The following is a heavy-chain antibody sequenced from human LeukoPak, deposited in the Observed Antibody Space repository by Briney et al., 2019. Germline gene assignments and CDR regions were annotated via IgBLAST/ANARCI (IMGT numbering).Heavy chain of an antibody. J-gene: IGHJ4*02. V-gene: IGHV4-38-2*02. CDR2: IYHSGST. D-gene: IGHD4/OR15-4a*01. CDR3: ARHSLTMVDY. CDR1: GYSISSGYY. Sequence: PSETLSLTCTVSGYSISSGYYWGWIRQPPGKGLEWIGSIYHSGSTYYDPSLKSRVTISVDTSKNQFSLKLSSVTAADTAVYYCARHSLTMVDYWGQGTLVTVSS.